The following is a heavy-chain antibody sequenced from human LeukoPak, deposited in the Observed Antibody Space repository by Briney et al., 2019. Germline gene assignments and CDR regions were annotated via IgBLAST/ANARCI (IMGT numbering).Heavy chain of an antibody. V-gene: IGHV3-23*01. CDR1: GFTFSSYA. Sequence: GGSLRLSCAASGFTFSSYARRWVRQAPGKGLEWVSAISGSGGSTYYADSVKGRFTISRDNSKNTLYLQMNSLRAEDTAVYYCATYDFWSGYSDIYYFDYWGQGTLVTVSS. CDR2: ISGSGGST. CDR3: ATYDFWSGYSDIYYFDY. D-gene: IGHD3-3*01. J-gene: IGHJ4*02.